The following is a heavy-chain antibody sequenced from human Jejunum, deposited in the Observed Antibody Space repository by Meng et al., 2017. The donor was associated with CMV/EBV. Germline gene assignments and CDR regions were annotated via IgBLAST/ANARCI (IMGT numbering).Heavy chain of an antibody. CDR2: INGNGGAT. J-gene: IGHJ5*02. CDR1: AFDFSNSA. V-gene: IGHV3-23*01. Sequence: EVQLLESXXXXVXXGGSLRLSCAASAFDFSNSAMTWARQASGKGLEWVSGINGNGGATYYADSVKGRFTISRDNSRNTVYLQMNSLRADDTALYYCAYGDLLSCGQGTLVTVSS. D-gene: IGHD4-17*01. CDR3: AYGDLLS.